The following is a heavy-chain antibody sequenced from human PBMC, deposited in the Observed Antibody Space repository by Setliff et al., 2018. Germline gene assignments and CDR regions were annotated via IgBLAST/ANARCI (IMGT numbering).Heavy chain of an antibody. V-gene: IGHV4-59*01. J-gene: IGHJ5*02. CDR3: ARAAKYDSSSYYGLWLDP. Sequence: PSETLSLTCTVSGDSMSNYYWNWIRQPPGKGLEWIGYMYYSGSTNYNPSLKSRVTISVDTSKNQFSLKLSSVTAADTAVYYCARAAKYDSSSYYGLWLDPWGQGTLVTVSS. D-gene: IGHD3-22*01. CDR2: MYYSGST. CDR1: GDSMSNYY.